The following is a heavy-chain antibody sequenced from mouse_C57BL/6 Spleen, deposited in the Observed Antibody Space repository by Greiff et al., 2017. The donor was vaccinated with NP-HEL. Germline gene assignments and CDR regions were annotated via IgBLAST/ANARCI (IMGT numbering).Heavy chain of an antibody. CDR2: IWGDGST. Sequence: QVQLQQSGPGLVAPSQSLSITCTVSGFSLTSYGVSWVRQPPGKGLEWLGVIWGDGSTNYHSALISRLSISKDNSKSQVFLKLNSLQTDDTATYYCATERGLYYGSLVAYWGQGTLVTVSA. J-gene: IGHJ3*01. CDR1: GFSLTSYG. D-gene: IGHD2-2*01. CDR3: ATERGLYYGSLVAY. V-gene: IGHV2-3*01.